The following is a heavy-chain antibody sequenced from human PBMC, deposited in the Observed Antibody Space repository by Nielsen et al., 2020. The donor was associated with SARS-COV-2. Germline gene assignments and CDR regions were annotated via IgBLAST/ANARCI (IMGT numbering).Heavy chain of an antibody. CDR3: ARPRYYYGSGSYYYYYGMDV. CDR1: GYTFTSYA. CDR2: INTNTGNP. J-gene: IGHJ6*02. Sequence: ASVKVSCKASGYTFTSYAMNWVRQAPGQGLEWMGWINTNTGNPTYAQGFTGRFVSSLDTSVSTAYLQISSLKAEDTAVYYCARPRYYYGSGSYYYYYGMDVWGQGTTVTVSS. V-gene: IGHV7-4-1*02. D-gene: IGHD3-10*01.